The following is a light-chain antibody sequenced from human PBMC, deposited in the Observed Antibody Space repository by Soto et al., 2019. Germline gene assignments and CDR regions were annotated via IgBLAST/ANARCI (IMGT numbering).Light chain of an antibody. CDR3: SSFTSDNSVV. J-gene: IGLJ2*01. Sequence: QSALTQPASVSGSPGQSITISCTGPNSDVGGYECVSWFQQHPGKAPKLMLYEVSNRLSGVSNRFSGSKSGNTASLKISGLQAEDEGDYYCSSFTSDNSVVFGGGTKLTVL. CDR1: NSDVGGYEC. CDR2: EVS. V-gene: IGLV2-14*01.